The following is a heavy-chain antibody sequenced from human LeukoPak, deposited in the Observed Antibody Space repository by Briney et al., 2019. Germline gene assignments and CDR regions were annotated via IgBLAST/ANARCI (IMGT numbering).Heavy chain of an antibody. CDR2: IYTSGRT. Sequence: PSETLSLKCSVSGGSINSYWWRWIRQPAGKGREFIGRIYTSGRTNYNPSLKSRVSMSVDTSKNKFSLELRSVTAEDTAVYFCARAGYTISSYRFDYWGQGALVTVSS. CDR3: ARAGYTISSYRFDY. CDR1: GGSINSYW. V-gene: IGHV4-4*07. J-gene: IGHJ4*02. D-gene: IGHD3-16*02.